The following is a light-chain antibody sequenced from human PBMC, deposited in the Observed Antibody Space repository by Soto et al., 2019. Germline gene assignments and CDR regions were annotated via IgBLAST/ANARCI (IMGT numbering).Light chain of an antibody. CDR3: SSYGGSNNDVV. V-gene: IGLV2-8*01. J-gene: IGLJ2*01. CDR2: EVT. CDR1: SSDVGGYNY. Sequence: QSALTQPPSASGSPGQSVTISCTGTSSDVGGYNYVSWYQQHPGKAPKLIIYEVTKRPSGVPDRFSGSKSANTASLTVSGLQAEDEADYYCSSYGGSNNDVVFGGGTKLTDL.